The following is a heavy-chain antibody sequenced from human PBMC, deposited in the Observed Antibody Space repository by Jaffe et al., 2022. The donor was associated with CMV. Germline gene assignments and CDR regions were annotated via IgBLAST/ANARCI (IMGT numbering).Heavy chain of an antibody. CDR1: GFTFSSYA. J-gene: IGHJ4*02. CDR2: ISGSGGST. Sequence: EVQLLESGGGLVQPGGSLRLSCAASGFTFSSYAMSWVRQAPGKGLEWVSAISGSGGSTYYADSVKGRFTISRDNSKNTLYLQMNSLRAEDTAVYYCAKWGGKWITGTTSRWYYFDYWGQGTLVTVSS. D-gene: IGHD1-7*01. V-gene: IGHV3-23*01. CDR3: AKWGGKWITGTTSRWYYFDY.